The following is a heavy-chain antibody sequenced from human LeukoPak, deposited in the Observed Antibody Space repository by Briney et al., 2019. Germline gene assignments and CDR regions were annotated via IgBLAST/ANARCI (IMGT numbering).Heavy chain of an antibody. J-gene: IGHJ6*03. CDR2: IRSKAYGGTT. D-gene: IGHD1-26*01. Sequence: PGGSLRLSCTASGFTFGDYAMSWVRQAPGKGLEWVGFIRSKAYGGTTEYAASVKGRFTISRDDSKSIAYLQMNSLKTEDTAVYYCTRSGSYYENYYYYYMDVWGKGTTVTVSS. CDR1: GFTFGDYA. V-gene: IGHV3-49*04. CDR3: TRSGSYYENYYYYYMDV.